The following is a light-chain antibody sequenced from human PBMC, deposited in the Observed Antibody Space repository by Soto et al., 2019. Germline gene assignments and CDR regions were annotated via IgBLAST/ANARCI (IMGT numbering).Light chain of an antibody. Sequence: QSVLTQPASVSGSPGQSITISCTGTSSDVGAYDYVSWYQQHPGKAPKLMIYGVSNRPSGVSNRFSGSKSGNTASLTISGLQAEDEADYYCSSYTTSSTPDVFGPGTKLTVL. CDR3: SSYTTSSTPDV. CDR1: SSDVGAYDY. CDR2: GVS. V-gene: IGLV2-14*01. J-gene: IGLJ1*01.